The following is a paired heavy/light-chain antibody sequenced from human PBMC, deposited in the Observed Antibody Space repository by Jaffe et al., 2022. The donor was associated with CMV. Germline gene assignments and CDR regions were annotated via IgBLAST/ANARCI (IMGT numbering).Heavy chain of an antibody. CDR2: ISWNTDNL. J-gene: IGHJ4*02. Sequence: EVQLVESGGGLVQPGRSLRLSCAASGFTFDDYAMHWVRQAPGKGLEWVSGISWNTDNLGYADSVKGRFTISRDNAKNSLYLQMNSLRAEDTAFYYCAKGMWLGVSETPFDYWGQGTLVTVSS. CDR3: AKGMWLGVSETPFDY. D-gene: IGHD3-16*01. V-gene: IGHV3-9*01. CDR1: GFTFDDYA.
Light chain of an antibody. CDR3: MQALQTALT. J-gene: IGKJ4*01. Sequence: DIVMTQSPLSLPVTPGEPASISCRSSQSLLHSNGYNYLDWYLQKPGQSPQLLIYLGSNRASGVPDRFSGSGSGTDFTLKISRVEAEDVGVYYCMQALQTALTFGGGTKVEIK. CDR1: QSLLHSNGYNY. V-gene: IGKV2-28*01. CDR2: LGS.